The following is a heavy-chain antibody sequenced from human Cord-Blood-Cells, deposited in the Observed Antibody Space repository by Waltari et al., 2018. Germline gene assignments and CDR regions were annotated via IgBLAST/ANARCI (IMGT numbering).Heavy chain of an antibody. V-gene: IGHV3-7*01. D-gene: IGHD6-13*01. J-gene: IGHJ3*02. CDR1: GFTFSSYW. CDR3: ARPTAGTSDAFDI. CDR2: IKQDGSEK. Sequence: EVQLVESGGGLVQPGGSLRLSCAASGFTFSSYWMSWVRQAPGKGLEWVANIKQDGSEKYYVDSVKGRFTSARDNAKNSLYRQMNSLRAEDTAVYYCARPTAGTSDAFDIWGQGTMVTVSS.